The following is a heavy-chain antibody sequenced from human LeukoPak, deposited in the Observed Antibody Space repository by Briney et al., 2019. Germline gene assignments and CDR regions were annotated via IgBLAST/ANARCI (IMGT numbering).Heavy chain of an antibody. D-gene: IGHD3-10*01. CDR3: ARDDYRGVTNFDP. Sequence: PSETLSLTCTVSGGSISPYFWSWIRQPPGKGLEWIGYISYTGSTNYNPSLKSRVTISVDTPKNQFSLQLTSVTAADTAVYYCARDDYRGVTNFDPWGQGTLVTVSS. CDR1: GGSISPYF. J-gene: IGHJ5*02. CDR2: ISYTGST. V-gene: IGHV4-59*01.